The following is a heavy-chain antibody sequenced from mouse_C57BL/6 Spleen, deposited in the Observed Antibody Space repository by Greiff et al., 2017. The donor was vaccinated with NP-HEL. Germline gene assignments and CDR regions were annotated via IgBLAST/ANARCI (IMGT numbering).Heavy chain of an antibody. D-gene: IGHD2-2*01. CDR1: GYTFTSYW. Sequence: VQLQQPGAELVKPGASVKMSCKASGYTFTSYWITWVKQGPGQGLEWIGDIYPGSGSTNYNEKFKSKATLTVDKSSSTAYMQLSTLTSEASAVSYFARERGYPYSFDYWGQGTTLTVSS. CDR2: IYPGSGST. J-gene: IGHJ2*01. CDR3: ARERGYPYSFDY. V-gene: IGHV1-55*01.